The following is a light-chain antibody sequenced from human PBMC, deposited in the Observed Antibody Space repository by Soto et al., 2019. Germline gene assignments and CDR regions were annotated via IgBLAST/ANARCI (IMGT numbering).Light chain of an antibody. V-gene: IGKV3-20*01. CDR3: QQYGSFFG. CDR2: GAS. J-gene: IGKJ3*01. Sequence: EIVLTQSPGTLSLSPGERATLSCRASQSVSSSYLAWYQQKPGQAPRLLIYGASSRATGIPGRFSGSRSGTDFTLTISRLEPEDFAVYYCQQYGSFFGFGPGTKVDIK. CDR1: QSVSSSY.